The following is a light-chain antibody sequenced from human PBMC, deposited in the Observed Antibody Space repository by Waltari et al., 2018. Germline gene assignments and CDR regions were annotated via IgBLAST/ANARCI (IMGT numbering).Light chain of an antibody. CDR3: QVWDNTSDHV. V-gene: IGLV3-21*04. J-gene: IGLJ1*01. Sequence: SYVLAQPHSVSVAPGETARITCGGSEIRRKSVHWYQQKPGQAPRLVIYYDSARPSGIPERFSGSNSGNTSTLTISRVEAGDDADYYCQVWDNTSDHVFGTGTTVTVL. CDR2: YDS. CDR1: EIRRKS.